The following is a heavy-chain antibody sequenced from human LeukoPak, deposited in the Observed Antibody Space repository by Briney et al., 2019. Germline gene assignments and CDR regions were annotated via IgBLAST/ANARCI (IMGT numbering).Heavy chain of an antibody. Sequence: SVKVSCKASGGTFSSHAISWVRQAPGQGLEWMGGIIPIFGTANYAQKFQGRVTITTDESTSTAYMELSSLRSEDTAVYYCASPRYGSGSAAHWFDPWGQGTLVTVPS. CDR3: ASPRYGSGSAAHWFDP. J-gene: IGHJ5*02. V-gene: IGHV1-69*05. CDR1: GGTFSSHA. CDR2: IIPIFGTA. D-gene: IGHD3-10*01.